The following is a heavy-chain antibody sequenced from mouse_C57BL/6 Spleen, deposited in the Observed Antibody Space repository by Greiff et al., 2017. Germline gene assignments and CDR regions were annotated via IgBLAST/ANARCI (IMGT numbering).Heavy chain of an antibody. CDR2: ISSGGSYT. CDR1: GFTFSSYG. J-gene: IGHJ4*01. Sequence: DVQLVESGGDLVKPGGSLKLSCAASGFTFSSYGMSWVRQTPDKRLEWVATISSGGSYTYYPDSVKGRFTISRDNAKNTLYLQMSSLKSEDTAMYYCARQGLYGNYDAMDYWGQGPSDTVSS. V-gene: IGHV5-6*01. CDR3: ARQGLYGNYDAMDY. D-gene: IGHD2-1*01.